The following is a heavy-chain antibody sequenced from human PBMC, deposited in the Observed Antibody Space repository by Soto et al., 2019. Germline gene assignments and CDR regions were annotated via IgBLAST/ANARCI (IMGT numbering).Heavy chain of an antibody. CDR3: ARALAGRYDY. J-gene: IGHJ4*02. CDR1: GDSVSSKSAA. CDR2: TYFRSKWST. V-gene: IGHV6-1*01. Sequence: SQTLSLTCAISGDSVSSKSAAWNWIRQPPSRGLEWLGRTYFRSKWSTDYAVSLKGRITVHPDTSKNQFSLQLNSVTPEDTAIYYCARALAGRYDYWRQGTLVSVSS. D-gene: IGHD1-26*01.